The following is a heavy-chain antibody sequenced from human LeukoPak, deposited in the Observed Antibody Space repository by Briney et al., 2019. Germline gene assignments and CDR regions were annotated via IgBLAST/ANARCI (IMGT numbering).Heavy chain of an antibody. CDR2: IRYDGIYK. CDR3: AKDPEKGLAVARLEH. D-gene: IGHD6-19*01. Sequence: GGTLRLSCAASGFTFSSYGMHWVRQAPGKGLEWVAFIRYDGIYKYYADSVKGRFTIFRDKSKTTLFLQMDSLRAEDTAVYYCAKDPEKGLAVARLEHWGQGTLVTVSS. V-gene: IGHV3-30*02. J-gene: IGHJ5*02. CDR1: GFTFSSYG.